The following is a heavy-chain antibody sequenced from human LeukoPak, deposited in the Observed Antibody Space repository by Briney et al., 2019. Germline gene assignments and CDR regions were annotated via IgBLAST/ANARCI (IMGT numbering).Heavy chain of an antibody. Sequence: ASVKVSCKASGYNFIDYYIQWVRQAPGQGLEWMGWINPNSGGTNYAQKFQGRVTMTRDTSISTAYMELSRLRSDDTAVYYCARGVFRGYMDVWGKGTTVTVSS. V-gene: IGHV1-2*02. CDR1: GYNFIDYY. D-gene: IGHD6-6*01. CDR3: ARGVFRGYMDV. CDR2: INPNSGGT. J-gene: IGHJ6*03.